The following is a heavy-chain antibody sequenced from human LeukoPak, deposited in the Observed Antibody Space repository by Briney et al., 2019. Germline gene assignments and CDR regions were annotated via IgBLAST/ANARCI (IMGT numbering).Heavy chain of an antibody. CDR3: ARDPGYSSSWYI. CDR1: GYTFTSYD. D-gene: IGHD6-13*01. J-gene: IGHJ4*02. Sequence: ASVKVSCKASGYTFTSYDINWVRQATGQGLEWMGWMNPNSGNTGYAQKFQGRVTMTRNTSISTAYMELSSLRSEDTAVYYCARDPGYSSSWYIWGQGTLVTVSS. V-gene: IGHV1-8*01. CDR2: MNPNSGNT.